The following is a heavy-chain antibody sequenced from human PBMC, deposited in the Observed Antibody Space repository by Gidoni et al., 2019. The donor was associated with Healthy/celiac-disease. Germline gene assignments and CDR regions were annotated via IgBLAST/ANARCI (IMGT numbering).Heavy chain of an antibody. CDR1: GFTFSSYS. CDR2: ISSSSSTI. CDR3: ARDYDFWSGSHAFDI. Sequence: EVQLVESGGGLVQPGGSLRLSCAASGFTFSSYSMNWVCQAPGKGLEWVSYISSSSSTIYYADSVKGRFTISRDNAKNSLYLQMNSLRAEDSAVYYCARDYDFWSGSHAFDIWGQGTMVTVSS. V-gene: IGHV3-48*01. D-gene: IGHD3-3*01. J-gene: IGHJ3*02.